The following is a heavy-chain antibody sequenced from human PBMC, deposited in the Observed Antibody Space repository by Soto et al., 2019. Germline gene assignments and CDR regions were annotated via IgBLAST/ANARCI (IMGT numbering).Heavy chain of an antibody. CDR1: GYTFTSYG. D-gene: IGHD2-2*01. CDR2: ISAYNGNT. J-gene: IGHJ5*02. CDR3: ARDIVVVPAAIPQVDNNWFDP. V-gene: IGHV1-18*01. Sequence: SVKVSCKASGYTFTSYGISWVRQAPGQGLEWMGWISAYNGNTNYAQKLQGRVTMTTDTSTSTAYMELRSLRSDDTAVYYCARDIVVVPAAIPQVDNNWFDPWGQGTQVTVSS.